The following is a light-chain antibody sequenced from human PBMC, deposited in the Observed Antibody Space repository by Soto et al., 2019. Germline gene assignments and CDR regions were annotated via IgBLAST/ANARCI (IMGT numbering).Light chain of an antibody. CDR3: SSYTASKTL. V-gene: IGLV2-14*03. Sequence: QSALTQPASGSGSPGQSITLSCTTSSSDVGGYNHVSWYQQHPGKAPKLMIYDVSTRPSGVSNRFSGSKSGNTASLTIYGMQTEDEADYYCSSYTASKTLFGGGTKVTVL. CDR2: DVS. J-gene: IGLJ2*01. CDR1: SSDVGGYNH.